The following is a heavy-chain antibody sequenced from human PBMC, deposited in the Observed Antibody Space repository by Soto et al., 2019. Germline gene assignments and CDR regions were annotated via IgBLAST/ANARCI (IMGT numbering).Heavy chain of an antibody. CDR2: ISAYNGNT. V-gene: IGHV1-18*04. J-gene: IGHJ4*02. Sequence: GASVKVSCKASGYTFTSYGISWARQAPGQGLEWMGWISAYNGNTNYAQKLQGRVTMTTDTSTSTAYMELRSLRSDDTAVYYCARDDNYYDSSGYYHAYWGQGTLVTVSS. CDR3: ARDDNYYDSSGYYHAY. D-gene: IGHD3-22*01. CDR1: GYTFTSYG.